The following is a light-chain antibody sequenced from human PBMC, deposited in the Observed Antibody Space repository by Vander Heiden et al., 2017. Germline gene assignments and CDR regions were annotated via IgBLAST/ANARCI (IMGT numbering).Light chain of an antibody. V-gene: IGKV3-15*01. Sequence: VMIQSPPTLSASAGERATLSGRASQSIGNLLAWYQQRPGQAPRLLIDAASSRATGIPARFSGSASRTEFSLTISSLQSEDFAVYCCQQHHAWPLTFGGGTKVEIK. J-gene: IGKJ4*01. CDR2: AAS. CDR3: QQHHAWPLT. CDR1: QSIGNL.